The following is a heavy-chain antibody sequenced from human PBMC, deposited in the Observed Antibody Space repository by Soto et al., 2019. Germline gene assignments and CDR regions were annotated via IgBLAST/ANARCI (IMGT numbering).Heavy chain of an antibody. J-gene: IGHJ4*02. CDR1: GYTFTGYY. CDR3: ARVRMGGSDY. Sequence: QVQLVQSGAEVKKPGASVKVSCKASGYTFTGYYMHWVRQAPGQGLEWLGWINPNSGDTNYAQKFQGRFTMTRDTSTNTAYMDLSSLRSDDTAVYYCARVRMGGSDYWGQGTLVTVSS. CDR2: INPNSGDT. D-gene: IGHD1-26*01. V-gene: IGHV1-2*02.